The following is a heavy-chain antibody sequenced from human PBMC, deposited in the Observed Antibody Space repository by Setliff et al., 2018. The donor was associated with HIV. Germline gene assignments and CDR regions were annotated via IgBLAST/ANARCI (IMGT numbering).Heavy chain of an antibody. V-gene: IGHV4-61*02. CDR3: ARHRDPPGTSWIYYYYYMDL. J-gene: IGHJ6*03. CDR2: IYTSGST. CDR1: GGSISSGRNY. D-gene: IGHD6-13*01. Sequence: SETLSLTCTVSGGSISSGRNYWSWIRQTAGKGLEWIGRIYTSGSTNYNPSLKSRVTISVDTSKNQVSLKLSSVTAADTGVYYCARHRDPPGTSWIYYYYYMDLWGEGTTVTVSS.